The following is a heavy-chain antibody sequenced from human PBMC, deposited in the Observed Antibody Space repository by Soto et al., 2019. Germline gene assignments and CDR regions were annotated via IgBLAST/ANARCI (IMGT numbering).Heavy chain of an antibody. J-gene: IGHJ4*02. CDR2: ISWNSGSI. D-gene: IGHD1-20*01. Sequence: EVQLVESGGGLVQPGRSLRLSCAASGFTLDDYVMHWVRQAPGTGMEWVSVISWNSGSIGYADSVKDRFTISRDNAKNSLYLQMNRLRAEDTALYYCAKDHNWNTGGVLDYWGQGTLVTVFS. V-gene: IGHV3-9*01. CDR1: GFTLDDYV. CDR3: AKDHNWNTGGVLDY.